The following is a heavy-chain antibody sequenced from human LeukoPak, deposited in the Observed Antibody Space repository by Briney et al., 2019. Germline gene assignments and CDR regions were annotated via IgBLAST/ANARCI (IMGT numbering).Heavy chain of an antibody. J-gene: IGHJ3*02. CDR3: AKLGAGYCGGDCYLDAFDI. CDR2: SSWNSGSI. CDR1: GFTFDDYA. Sequence: GGSLRLSCAASGFTFDDYAMHWVRQAPGKGLEWVSGSSWNSGSIGYADSAKGRFTISRDNAKNSLYLQMNSLRAEDTALYYCAKLGAGYCGGDCYLDAFDIWGQGTMVTVSS. D-gene: IGHD2-21*01. V-gene: IGHV3-9*01.